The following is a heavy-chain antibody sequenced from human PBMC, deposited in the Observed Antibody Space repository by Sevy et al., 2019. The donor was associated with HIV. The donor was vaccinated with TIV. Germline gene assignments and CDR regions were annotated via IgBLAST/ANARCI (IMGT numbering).Heavy chain of an antibody. CDR1: GFTFDDYT. V-gene: IGHV3-43*01. Sequence: GGSLRLSCAASGFTFDDYTMHWVRQVPGKGLEWVSLISWDAKKTDYADSVEGRFTVSRDNRKNSLYLQMNSLRSEDTALYVCAKDIPGYSGFDHWGQGTLVTVS. D-gene: IGHD3-10*01. J-gene: IGHJ4*02. CDR3: AKDIPGYSGFDH. CDR2: ISWDAKKT.